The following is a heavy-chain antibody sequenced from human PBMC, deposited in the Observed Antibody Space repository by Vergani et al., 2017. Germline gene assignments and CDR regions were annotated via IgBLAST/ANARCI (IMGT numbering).Heavy chain of an antibody. CDR1: GGTFSSYA. CDR3: ARDGGLVPAAILEGLGDY. Sequence: QVQLVQSGAEVKKPGASVKVSCKASGGTFSSYAISWVRQAPGQGLEWMGRIIPIFGTANYAQKFQGRVTITADESTSTAYMELSSLRSEDTAVYYCARDGGLVPAAILEGLGDYWGQGTLVTVSS. V-gene: IGHV1-69*18. D-gene: IGHD2-2*01. J-gene: IGHJ4*02. CDR2: IIPIFGTA.